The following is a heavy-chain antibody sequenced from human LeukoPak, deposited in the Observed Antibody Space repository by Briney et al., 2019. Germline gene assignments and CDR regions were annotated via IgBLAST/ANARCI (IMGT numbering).Heavy chain of an antibody. CDR1: GGTFSSYA. V-gene: IGHV1-2*04. CDR2: INVYIGGA. Sequence: ASVKVSCKASGGTFSSYAISWVRQAPGQGLEWMGCINVYIGGAHYAQKFQDWLSMTRDTSINTAYMELSSLRSDDTAVYYCARDILGRSNGGSNYFGMEVWGQGTTVTVSS. J-gene: IGHJ6*02. D-gene: IGHD2-15*01. CDR3: ARDILGRSNGGSNYFGMEV.